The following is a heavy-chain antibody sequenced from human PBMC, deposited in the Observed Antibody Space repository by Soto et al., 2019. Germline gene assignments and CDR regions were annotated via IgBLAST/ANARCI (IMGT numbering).Heavy chain of an antibody. V-gene: IGHV4-34*01. CDR3: ARGKFGFSYYYYYYLDV. J-gene: IGHJ6*03. CDR2: ISHSGST. D-gene: IGHD2-21*01. Sequence: QVQLHQWGAGLLKPSETLSLTCAVYDGSFSDYYWTWIRQSPGKGLEWIGEISHSGSTSYKSSLKSRVTISIDTSKNQFSLKLTSVTASDTAVYYCARGKFGFSYYYYYYLDVWGKGTTVTVSS. CDR1: DGSFSDYY.